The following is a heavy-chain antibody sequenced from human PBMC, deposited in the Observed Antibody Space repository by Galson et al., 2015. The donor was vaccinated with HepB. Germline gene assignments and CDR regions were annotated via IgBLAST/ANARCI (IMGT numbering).Heavy chain of an antibody. CDR1: GFTFRSHG. CDR2: ISYDGKKK. D-gene: IGHD3-3*01. Sequence: SLRLSCAASGFTFRSHGMYWVRQAPGKGLEWVALISYDGKKKDYGDSVEGRFTVSRDNSRNTLYLQMNNLSAEDTAVYYCAKDQNFWSGYYRVNIDYWGQGTLVTVSS. V-gene: IGHV3-30*18. J-gene: IGHJ4*02. CDR3: AKDQNFWSGYYRVNIDY.